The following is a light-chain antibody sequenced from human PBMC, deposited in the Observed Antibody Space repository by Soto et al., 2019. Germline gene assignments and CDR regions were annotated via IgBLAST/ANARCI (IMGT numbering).Light chain of an antibody. CDR3: QQYSDWPQT. Sequence: EIVMTQSPATLSVSPGERATLSCRARQSVSSSLAWYQQKPGQAPRLLIYGASTRATGIPARFSGSGSAIEFTLTISSLQSEDFGVYYCQQYSDWPQTFGQGTKVE. J-gene: IGKJ1*01. V-gene: IGKV3-15*01. CDR1: QSVSSS. CDR2: GAS.